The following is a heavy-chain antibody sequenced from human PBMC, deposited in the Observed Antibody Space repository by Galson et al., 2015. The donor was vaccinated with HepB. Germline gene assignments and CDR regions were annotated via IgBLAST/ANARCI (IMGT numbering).Heavy chain of an antibody. J-gene: IGHJ2*01. CDR1: GFTVSSNY. Sequence: SLRLSCAASGFTVSSNYMSWVRQAPGKGLEWVSVIYSGGSTYYADSVKGRFTISRHNSKNTLYLQMNSLRAEDTAVYYCARADDYDDIGYFDLWGRGTLVTVSS. D-gene: IGHD4-17*01. CDR2: IYSGGST. V-gene: IGHV3-53*04. CDR3: ARADDYDDIGYFDL.